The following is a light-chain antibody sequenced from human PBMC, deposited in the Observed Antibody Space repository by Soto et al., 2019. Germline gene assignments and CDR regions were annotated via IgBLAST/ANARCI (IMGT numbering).Light chain of an antibody. J-gene: IGKJ1*01. CDR1: QNIHSW. V-gene: IGKV1-5*03. CDR2: QTS. CDR3: QQYNSYSWT. Sequence: PSALSASVGDRVTITCRASQNIHSWLAWYQQKPGKVPKLLIYQTSNLESGVPSRFSGRGSGTEFTLTISSLQPDDFATYYCQQYNSYSWTFGQGTKVDIK.